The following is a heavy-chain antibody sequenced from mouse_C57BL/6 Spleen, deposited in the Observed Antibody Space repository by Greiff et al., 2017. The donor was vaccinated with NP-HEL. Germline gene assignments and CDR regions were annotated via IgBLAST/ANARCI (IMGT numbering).Heavy chain of an antibody. V-gene: IGHV5-9*01. Sequence: EVKLMESGGGLVKPGGSLKLSCAASGFTFSSYTMSWVRQTPEKRLEWVATISGGGGNTYYPDSVKGRFTISRDNAKNTLYLQMSSLRSEDTALYYCARHGAFYYFDYWGQGTTLTVSS. CDR1: GFTFSSYT. J-gene: IGHJ2*01. CDR2: ISGGGGNT. CDR3: ARHGAFYYFDY.